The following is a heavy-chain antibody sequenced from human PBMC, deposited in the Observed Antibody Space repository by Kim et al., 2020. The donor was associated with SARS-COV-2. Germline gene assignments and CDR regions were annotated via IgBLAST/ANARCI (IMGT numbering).Heavy chain of an antibody. Sequence: SETLSLTCTVSGGSISSPSSWWSWIRQHPGKGLEWIGYISYTGTAYYNPSLNSRPVMSVDTSNNQFSLILNSVTAADTAIYYCAKDHTSGTWYGLDYWGQGILVTVSS. CDR2: ISYTGTA. CDR1: GGSISSPSSW. J-gene: IGHJ4*02. CDR3: AKDHTSGTWYGLDY. V-gene: IGHV4-31*03. D-gene: IGHD6-13*01.